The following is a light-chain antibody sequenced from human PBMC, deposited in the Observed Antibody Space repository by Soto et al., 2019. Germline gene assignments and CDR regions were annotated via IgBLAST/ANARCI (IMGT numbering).Light chain of an antibody. Sequence: QSVLTQPPSASGSLGQSVTISCTGTSSDVGAYNYVSWYQQHPGKAPKLMIYEVTRRPSGVPDRFSGSKSGNTASLNVSGLQAEDEADYYCCSYADNNDYVFGTGTKVTVI. CDR3: CSYADNNDYV. V-gene: IGLV2-8*01. CDR2: EVT. CDR1: SSDVGAYNY. J-gene: IGLJ1*01.